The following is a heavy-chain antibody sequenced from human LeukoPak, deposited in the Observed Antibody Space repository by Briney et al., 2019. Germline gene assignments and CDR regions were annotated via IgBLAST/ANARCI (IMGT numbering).Heavy chain of an antibody. Sequence: GGSLRLSCAASGFTFSSYAMSWVRQAPGNGLERVSAISGSGGSTYYADSVKGRFTISRDNSKNTLYLQMNSLRAEDTAVYYCASITMVRGVHTPSDYWGQGTLVTVSS. D-gene: IGHD3-10*01. J-gene: IGHJ4*02. CDR2: ISGSGGST. V-gene: IGHV3-23*01. CDR1: GFTFSSYA. CDR3: ASITMVRGVHTPSDY.